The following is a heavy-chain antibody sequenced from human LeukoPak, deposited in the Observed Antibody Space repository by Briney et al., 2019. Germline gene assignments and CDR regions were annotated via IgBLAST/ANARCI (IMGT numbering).Heavy chain of an antibody. Sequence: GGSLRLSCAASGFTVSSNYMSWVRQAPGKGLEWVSVIYSGGSTYYADSVKGRFTISRDNSKNTLYLQMNSLRAEDTAVYYCARGYSSSWIDYWGQGTLVTVSS. CDR2: IYSGGST. CDR1: GFTVSSNY. D-gene: IGHD6-13*01. V-gene: IGHV3-66*01. CDR3: ARGYSSSWIDY. J-gene: IGHJ4*02.